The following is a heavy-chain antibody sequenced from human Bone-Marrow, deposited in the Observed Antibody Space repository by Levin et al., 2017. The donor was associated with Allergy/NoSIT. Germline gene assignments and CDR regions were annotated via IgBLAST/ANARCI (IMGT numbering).Heavy chain of an antibody. V-gene: IGHV1-2*02. CDR2: VNPNNGDT. CDR3: ATLTIVSPIQRTI. Sequence: PGESLKISCKASGYTFTGYHMHWVRQAPGQGLEWMGWVNPNNGDTNYAQNFQGRVTMTRDTSISTVYMELTGLRSGDTAVYYCATLTIVSPIQRTIWGQGALVSVSP. CDR1: GYTFTGYH. J-gene: IGHJ3*02. D-gene: IGHD5/OR15-5a*01.